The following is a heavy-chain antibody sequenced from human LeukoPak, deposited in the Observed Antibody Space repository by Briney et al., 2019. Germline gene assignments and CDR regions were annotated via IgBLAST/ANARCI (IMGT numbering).Heavy chain of an antibody. CDR1: GFGFSGNA. J-gene: IGHJ6*02. Sequence: GGSLRLSCAASGFGFSGNAMAWVRQAPGKGLEWVSAIGSDFNTHYADSVKGRFTSSRDNSKNTLYLQMNSLRAEDTAVYYCARDGPKPYGMDVWGQGTTVTVSS. CDR3: ARDGPKPYGMDV. CDR2: IGSDFNT. V-gene: IGHV3-23*01.